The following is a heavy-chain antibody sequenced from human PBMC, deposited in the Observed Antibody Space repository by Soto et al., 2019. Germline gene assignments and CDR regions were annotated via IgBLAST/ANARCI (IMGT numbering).Heavy chain of an antibody. CDR1: GASITYGGYS. CDR3: ARGGGSDSFDY. CDR2: INHLETT. V-gene: IGHV4-30-2*01. D-gene: IGHD1-26*01. Sequence: SETLSLTCTVSGASITYGGYSWSWIRQTPGKGLEWIGYINHLETTFYNPSFESRLTLSIDRTKNQFSLNLSSMSAADRAVYFCARGGGSDSFDYWGQGILVTVSS. J-gene: IGHJ4*02.